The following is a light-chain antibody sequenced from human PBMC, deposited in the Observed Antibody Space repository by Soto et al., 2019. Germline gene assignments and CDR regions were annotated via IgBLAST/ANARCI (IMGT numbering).Light chain of an antibody. J-gene: IGKJ5*01. CDR1: QDVGKW. V-gene: IGKV1-12*01. CDR3: QQANSFPIT. CDR2: GAS. Sequence: DIQMTQSPPSVSASVGDRVTITGRASQDVGKWLAWYPQTQGKAPTLXIHGASSLQSGVPPRYSGSGDGTECTRPISSLQPEDVETDYCQQANSFPITFGQGTRLEIK.